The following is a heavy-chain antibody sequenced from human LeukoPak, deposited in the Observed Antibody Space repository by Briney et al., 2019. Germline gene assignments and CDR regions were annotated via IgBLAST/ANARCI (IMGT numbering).Heavy chain of an antibody. J-gene: IGHJ4*02. Sequence: SETLSLTCAVSGGSISSGGYYWSWIRQPPGKGLEWIGYIYYSGSTNYNPSLKSRVTISVDTSKNQFSLKLSSVTAADTAVYYCARSYCSSTSCYAAFDYWGQGTLVTVSS. CDR2: IYYSGST. D-gene: IGHD2-2*01. CDR3: ARSYCSSTSCYAAFDY. CDR1: GGSISSGGYY. V-gene: IGHV4-61*08.